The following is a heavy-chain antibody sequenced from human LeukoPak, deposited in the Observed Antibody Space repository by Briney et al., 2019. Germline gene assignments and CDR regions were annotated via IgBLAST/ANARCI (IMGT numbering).Heavy chain of an antibody. D-gene: IGHD3-9*01. CDR1: GFTFSSYA. Sequence: GGSLRLSCAASGFTFSSYAMSWVRQAPGKGLEWVSAISGSGGSTYYADPVKGRFTISRDNSKNTLYLQMNSLRAEDTAVYYCASYSYDILTGYWPSGFDYWGQGTLVTVSS. J-gene: IGHJ4*02. CDR2: ISGSGGST. V-gene: IGHV3-23*01. CDR3: ASYSYDILTGYWPSGFDY.